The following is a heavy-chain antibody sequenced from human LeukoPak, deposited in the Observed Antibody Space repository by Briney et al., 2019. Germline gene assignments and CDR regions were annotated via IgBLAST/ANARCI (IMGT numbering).Heavy chain of an antibody. CDR2: INPNSGGT. Sequence: ASVKVSCKASGYTFTGYYMHWVRQAPGQGLEWMGWINPNSGGTNYAQKFQGRVTMTRDTSISTAYMELSRLRSDDTAVYYCARLLPTHDAFDIWGQGTVVTVSS. J-gene: IGHJ3*02. CDR3: ARLLPTHDAFDI. CDR1: GYTFTGYY. V-gene: IGHV1-2*02.